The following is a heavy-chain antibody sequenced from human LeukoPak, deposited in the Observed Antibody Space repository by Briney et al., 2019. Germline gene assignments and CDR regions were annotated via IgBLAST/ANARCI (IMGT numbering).Heavy chain of an antibody. J-gene: IGHJ5*02. Sequence: ASVKVSCKASGGTFSSYAISWVRQAPGQGLEWMGGIIPIFGTANYAQKFQGRVTITADESTSTAYMELSSLRSEDTAVYYCARIRYYYGSGSGRFDPWGQGTLVTVSS. CDR3: ARIRYYYGSGSGRFDP. CDR2: IIPIFGTA. D-gene: IGHD3-10*01. V-gene: IGHV1-69*13. CDR1: GGTFSSYA.